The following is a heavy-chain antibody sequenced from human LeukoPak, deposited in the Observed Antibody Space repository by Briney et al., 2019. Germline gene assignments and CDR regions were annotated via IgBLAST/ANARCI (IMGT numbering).Heavy chain of an antibody. CDR1: GYTFTSYG. CDR3: ARGSGSYFADLTGFDY. CDR2: ISAYNGNT. D-gene: IGHD3-10*01. J-gene: IGHJ4*02. Sequence: GASVKVSCKASGYTFTSYGISWVRQAPGQGLEWMGWISAYNGNTNYAQKLRGRVTMTTDTSTSTAYMELRSLRSDDTAVYYCARGSGSYFADLTGFDYWGQGTLVTVSS. V-gene: IGHV1-18*01.